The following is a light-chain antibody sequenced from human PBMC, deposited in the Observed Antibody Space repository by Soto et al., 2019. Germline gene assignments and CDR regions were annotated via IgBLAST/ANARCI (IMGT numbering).Light chain of an antibody. Sequence: EIVLTQSPATLSLSPGERATLSCRASQSVSSYLAWYQQKPGQAPRLLIYDASNRATGIPARFSGSGSGTDFTLTISSLEPEDFAVYYCQLRSNWPLGITVGQGTGLEIK. J-gene: IGKJ5*01. V-gene: IGKV3-11*01. CDR3: QLRSNWPLGIT. CDR2: DAS. CDR1: QSVSSY.